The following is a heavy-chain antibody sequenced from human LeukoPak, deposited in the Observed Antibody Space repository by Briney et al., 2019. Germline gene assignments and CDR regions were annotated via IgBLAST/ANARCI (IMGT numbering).Heavy chain of an antibody. CDR3: ARPSEPGPPGIAAAGDY. D-gene: IGHD6-13*01. CDR2: INPNSGGT. V-gene: IGHV1-2*02. J-gene: IGHJ4*02. CDR1: GYTFTGYY. Sequence: ASVKVSCKASGYTFTGYYMHWVRQAPGQGLEWMGWINPNSGGTNYAQKFQGRVTMTRDTSISTAYMELSRLRSDDTAVYYCARPSEPGPPGIAAAGDYWGQGTLVTVSS.